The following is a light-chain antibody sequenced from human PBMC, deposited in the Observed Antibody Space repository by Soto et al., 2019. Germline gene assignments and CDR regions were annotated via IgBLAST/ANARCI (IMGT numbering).Light chain of an antibody. Sequence: DIVMTQSPDSLAVSLGERDTINCKSSQSVLYSSRNKDYLAWYQQKPGQPPKLLIYWASTRDSGVPDRFSGSGSGTDFTLTIRSLQTEDVAVYYCQQYHSAPITFGQGTRLEIK. CDR2: WAS. V-gene: IGKV4-1*01. J-gene: IGKJ5*01. CDR1: QSVLYSSRNKDY. CDR3: QQYHSAPIT.